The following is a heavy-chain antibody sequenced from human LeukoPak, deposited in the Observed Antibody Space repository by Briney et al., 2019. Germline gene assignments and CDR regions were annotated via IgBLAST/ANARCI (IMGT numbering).Heavy chain of an antibody. Sequence: KSGGSLRLSCAASGFTFSSYALGWIRQAPGRGLEWVSSIINSSYIYYSDSVKGRFTISRDNTKNSLYLQMDSLRAEDTAVYYCARDRGYSGYAHGYWGQGTLVTVSS. CDR3: ARDRGYSGYAHGY. CDR2: IINSSYI. V-gene: IGHV3-21*01. J-gene: IGHJ4*02. CDR1: GFTFSSYA. D-gene: IGHD5-12*01.